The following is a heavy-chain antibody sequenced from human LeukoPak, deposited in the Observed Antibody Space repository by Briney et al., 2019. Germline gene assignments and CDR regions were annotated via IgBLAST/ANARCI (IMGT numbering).Heavy chain of an antibody. V-gene: IGHV3-23*01. Sequence: GGSLRLSCVVSGFTFSSYVVGWVRQAPGKGLKWVSVISSSGDRTFYADSVKGRFTISRDNSKNTLYLQMNSLRVEDTAIYYCVKGGSGSYYDRFDYWGQGTLVTVSS. D-gene: IGHD1-26*01. CDR1: GFTFSSYV. CDR2: ISSSGDRT. CDR3: VKGGSGSYYDRFDY. J-gene: IGHJ4*02.